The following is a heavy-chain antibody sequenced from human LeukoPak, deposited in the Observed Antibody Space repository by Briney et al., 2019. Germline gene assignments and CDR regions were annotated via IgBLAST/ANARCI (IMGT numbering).Heavy chain of an antibody. CDR3: ARSFYYGSGSHGMDV. V-gene: IGHV3-74*01. J-gene: IGHJ6*02. CDR2: INGDGSGA. Sequence: GGSLRLSCAASGFIISGDYMHWVRQVPGKGLVWVSRINGDGSGADYADSVKGRFTISGDNAKNTLYLQMNSLRAEDTAVYYCARSFYYGSGSHGMDVWGQGTTVTVSS. CDR1: GFIISGDY. D-gene: IGHD3-10*01.